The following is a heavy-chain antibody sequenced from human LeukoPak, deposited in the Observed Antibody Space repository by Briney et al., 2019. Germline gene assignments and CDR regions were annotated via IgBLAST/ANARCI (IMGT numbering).Heavy chain of an antibody. CDR2: MNPNNGNT. CDR3: ARGNLVEGYYYYYMDV. Sequence: ASVKVSCKASGYTFTSYDINWVRQATGQGLEWMGWMNPNNGNTGYAQKFQGGVTMTRNTSISTAYMELSSLRSEDTAVYYCARGNLVEGYYYYYMDVWGKGTTVTVSS. V-gene: IGHV1-8*01. CDR1: GYTFTSYD. D-gene: IGHD2-8*02. J-gene: IGHJ6*03.